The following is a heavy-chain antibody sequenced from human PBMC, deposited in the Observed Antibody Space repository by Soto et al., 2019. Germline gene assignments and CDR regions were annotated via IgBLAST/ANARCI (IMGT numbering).Heavy chain of an antibody. D-gene: IGHD2-2*03. V-gene: IGHV4-59*12. Sequence: PSETLSLTCTVSGGSISSYYWSWIRQPPGKGLEWIGYIYYSGSTNYNPSLKSRVTISVDTSKNQFSLKLSSVTAADTAVYYCARAGGVDIVVVPGPRAWFDPWGQGTLVTVSS. J-gene: IGHJ5*02. CDR1: GGSISSYY. CDR3: ARAGGVDIVVVPGPRAWFDP. CDR2: IYYSGST.